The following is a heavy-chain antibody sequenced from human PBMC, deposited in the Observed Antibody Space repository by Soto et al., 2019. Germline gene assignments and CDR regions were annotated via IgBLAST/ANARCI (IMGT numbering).Heavy chain of an antibody. CDR3: ARGGLEPFDY. CDR2: INRDGSVT. V-gene: IGHV3-74*01. D-gene: IGHD1-1*01. Sequence: EVRLVESGGGLVQPGGSLRLSCEGSGFSLRDYWIHWVRQVPGKGLVWISRINRDGSVTDYADSVKGRLTISRDNAKDTVFLQVNSVRAEDTAVYFCARGGLEPFDYWGQGTLLTVSS. J-gene: IGHJ4*02. CDR1: GFSLRDYW.